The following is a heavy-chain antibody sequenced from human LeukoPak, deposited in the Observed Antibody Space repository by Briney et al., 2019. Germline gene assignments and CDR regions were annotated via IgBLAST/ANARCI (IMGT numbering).Heavy chain of an antibody. Sequence: GGSLRLSCAASGFTFSSYSMNWVRQAPGKGLEWVSSISSSSSYIYYADSVKGRFTISRDNAKNSLYLQMNSLRAEDTAVYYCARVRGYSYGFGYWGQGTLVTVSS. CDR3: ARVRGYSYGFGY. V-gene: IGHV3-21*01. J-gene: IGHJ4*02. D-gene: IGHD5-18*01. CDR2: ISSSSSYI. CDR1: GFTFSSYS.